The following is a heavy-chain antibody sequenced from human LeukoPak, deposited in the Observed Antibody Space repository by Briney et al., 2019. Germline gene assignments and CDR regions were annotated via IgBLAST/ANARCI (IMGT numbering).Heavy chain of an antibody. CDR1: GGSISSYY. CDR3: ARAGSGYYKEGYYFDY. V-gene: IGHV4-4*07. Sequence: SETLSLTCTVSGGSISSYYWSCIRQPAGKGLEWIGRIYTSGSTNYNPSLKSRVTMSVDTSKNQFSLKLSSVTAADTAVYYCARAGSGYYKEGYYFDYWGQGTLVTVSS. D-gene: IGHD3-3*01. CDR2: IYTSGST. J-gene: IGHJ4*02.